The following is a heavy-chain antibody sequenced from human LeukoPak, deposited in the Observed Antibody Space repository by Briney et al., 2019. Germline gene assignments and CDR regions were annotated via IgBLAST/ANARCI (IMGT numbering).Heavy chain of an antibody. Sequence: SETLSLTCTVSGGSISSSSYYWGWIRQPPGKGLEWIGSIYYSGSTYYNPSLKSRVTISVDTSKNQFSLKLSSVTAADTAVYYCARRGWNQPNEVDYWGQGTLVTVSS. D-gene: IGHD1-1*01. V-gene: IGHV4-39*01. CDR2: IYYSGST. CDR3: ARRGWNQPNEVDY. CDR1: GGSISSSSYY. J-gene: IGHJ4*02.